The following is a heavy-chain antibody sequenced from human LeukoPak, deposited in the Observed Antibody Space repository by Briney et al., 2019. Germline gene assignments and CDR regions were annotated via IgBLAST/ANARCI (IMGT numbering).Heavy chain of an antibody. V-gene: IGHV1-8*01. CDR3: ARSPAGGSTTKSKYNWFDP. CDR1: GYTFTSYD. CDR2: MNPNSGNT. Sequence: ASVKVSCKASGYTFTSYDINWVRQATGQGLEWMGWMNPNSGNTGYAQKFQGRVTMTRNTSISTAYTELSSLRSEDTAVYYRARSPAGGSTTKSKYNWFDPWGQGTLVTVSS. J-gene: IGHJ5*02. D-gene: IGHD2-15*01.